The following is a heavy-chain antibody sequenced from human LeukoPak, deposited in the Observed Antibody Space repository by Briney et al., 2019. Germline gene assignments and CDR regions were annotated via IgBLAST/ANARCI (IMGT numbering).Heavy chain of an antibody. CDR3: ARDGYSHGYGSGGGHYYYYMDV. CDR2: ISYDGSNK. J-gene: IGHJ6*03. V-gene: IGHV3-30-3*01. Sequence: GRSLRLSCAASGFTFSSYAMHWVRQAPGKGLEWVSVISYDGSNKYYADSVKGRFTISRDNSKNTLYLQMNSLRAEDTAVYYCARDGYSHGYGSGGGHYYYYMDVWGKGTTVTVSS. CDR1: GFTFSSYA. D-gene: IGHD5-18*01.